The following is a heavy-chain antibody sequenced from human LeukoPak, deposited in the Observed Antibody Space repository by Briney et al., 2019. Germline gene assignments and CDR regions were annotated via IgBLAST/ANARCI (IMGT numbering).Heavy chain of an antibody. J-gene: IGHJ3*01. CDR2: ISAYNGNT. CDR3: AVYYYDSSGYTTLNDPFDV. V-gene: IGHV1-18*01. Sequence: ASVKVSCKTSGYTFSNYGISWVRQAPGQGLEWMGWISAYNGNTNYAQKFQGRVTMTTDTSTSTASMELRSLRSDDTAVYYCAVYYYDSSGYTTLNDPFDVWGQGTMVTVSS. D-gene: IGHD3-22*01. CDR1: GYTFSNYG.